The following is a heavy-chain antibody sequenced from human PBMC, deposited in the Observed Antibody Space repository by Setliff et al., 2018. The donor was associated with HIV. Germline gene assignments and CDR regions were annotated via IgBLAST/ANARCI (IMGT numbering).Heavy chain of an antibody. CDR2: IYPGDSDT. D-gene: IGHD2-2*01. V-gene: IGHV5-51*01. Sequence: GESLKISCRGSGYTFTNYWIGWVRQMPGRGLEWMGIIYPGDSDTRYSPSFEGQVTMSADKSINTAYLQWNSLKASDTAMYYCARGQFSTSFNWFDPWGQGTLVTVSS. CDR3: ARGQFSTSFNWFDP. J-gene: IGHJ5*02. CDR1: GYTFTNYW.